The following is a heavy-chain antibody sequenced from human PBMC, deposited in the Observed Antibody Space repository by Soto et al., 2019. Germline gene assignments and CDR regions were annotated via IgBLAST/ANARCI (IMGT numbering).Heavy chain of an antibody. V-gene: IGHV1-2*04. D-gene: IGHD6-13*01. CDR2: INPNSGGT. Sequence: ASVKVSCKASGYTFTGYYMHWVRQAPGQGLEWMGWINPNSGGTNYAQKFQGWVTMTRDTSISTAYMELSRLRSDDTAVYYCARGGGLLYGFGGFLAAAGPPRARYYFAYGAKGPRAPVPS. J-gene: IGHJ4*02. CDR3: ARGGGLLYGFGGFLAAAGPPRARYYFAY. CDR1: GYTFTGYY.